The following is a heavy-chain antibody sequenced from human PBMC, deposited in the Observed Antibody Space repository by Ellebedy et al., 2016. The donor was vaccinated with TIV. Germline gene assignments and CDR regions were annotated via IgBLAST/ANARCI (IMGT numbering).Heavy chain of an antibody. CDR1: GFTFSNGW. V-gene: IGHV3-15*01. J-gene: IGHJ4*02. Sequence: PGGSLRLSCAASGFTFSNGWMSWVRQAPGKGLEWVGRIKTKAGGGTTDYAAPVKARFTISRDDSKNTLYLQMNSLKTEDTAVYYCTTELFDYWGQGTLVTVSS. CDR2: IKTKAGGGTT. CDR3: TTELFDY.